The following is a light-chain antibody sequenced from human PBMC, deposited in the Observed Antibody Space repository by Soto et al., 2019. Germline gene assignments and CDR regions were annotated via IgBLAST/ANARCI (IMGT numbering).Light chain of an antibody. V-gene: IGKV3-15*01. CDR3: QQYNNWPYT. Sequence: EIVMTQSPATLSVSPGERDTLSCRASQSINSNLAWYQQKPGQAPRLLIYEASTRATGIPARFSGSGSGTEFTLTISSLQSEDFAVYYCQQYNNWPYTFGQGTKVDIK. CDR1: QSINSN. CDR2: EAS. J-gene: IGKJ2*01.